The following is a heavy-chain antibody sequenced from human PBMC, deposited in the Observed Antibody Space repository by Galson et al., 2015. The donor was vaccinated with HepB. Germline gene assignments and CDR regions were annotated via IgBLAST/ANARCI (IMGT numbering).Heavy chain of an antibody. Sequence: ETLSLTCTVSGGSISSSSYYWGWIRQPPGKGLEWIGSIYYSGSTYYNPSLKSRVTISVDTSKNQFSLKLSSVTAADTAVYYCARQCGGDCFWFDPWGQGTLVTVSS. CDR1: GGSISSSSYY. J-gene: IGHJ5*02. D-gene: IGHD2-21*02. CDR2: IYYSGST. V-gene: IGHV4-39*01. CDR3: ARQCGGDCFWFDP.